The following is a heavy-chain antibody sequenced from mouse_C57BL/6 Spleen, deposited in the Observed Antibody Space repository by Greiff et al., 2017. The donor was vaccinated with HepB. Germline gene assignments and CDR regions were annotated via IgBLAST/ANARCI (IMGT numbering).Heavy chain of an antibody. V-gene: IGHV7-3*01. J-gene: IGHJ2*01. CDR2: IRNKANGYTT. D-gene: IGHD2-3*01. CDR1: GFPFTDYY. CDR3: ARLDVYYGDVDY. Sequence: EVMLVESGGGLVQPGGSLSLSCAASGFPFTDYYMSWVRQPPGKALEWLGFIRNKANGYTTDDSASVKGRFTSSRHNSQSILYRQMNALSVEDSATYYCARLDVYYGDVDYCGQGTTLTVSS.